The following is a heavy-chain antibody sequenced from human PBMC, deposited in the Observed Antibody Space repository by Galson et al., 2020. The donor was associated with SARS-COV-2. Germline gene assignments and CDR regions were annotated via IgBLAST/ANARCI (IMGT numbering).Heavy chain of an antibody. Sequence: GGSLRLSCAASGFTFNSFSMNWVRQAPGKGLEWVSLISSNSDYIYYADSVKGRFTISRDNADNSLYLQMDSLRVEDTAIYYCARDPWGISGMDVWGHGTTVTVSS. V-gene: IGHV3-21*01. D-gene: IGHD3-16*01. CDR1: GFTFNSFS. CDR3: ARDPWGISGMDV. CDR2: ISSNSDYI. J-gene: IGHJ6*02.